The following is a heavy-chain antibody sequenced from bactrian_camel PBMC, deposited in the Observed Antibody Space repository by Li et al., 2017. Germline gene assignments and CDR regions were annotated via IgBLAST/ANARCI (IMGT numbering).Heavy chain of an antibody. CDR1: GYISSRHC. J-gene: IGHJ4*01. V-gene: IGHV3S31*01. CDR3: AKDPKMYGGSWLSPDIDH. Sequence: VQLVESGGGSVQAGGSLRLSCTHSGYISSRHCMGWFRQAPGKAREGIAGIRRDGDEYYAGSVKGRFTMSRDNVKNTLYLQLDSLNTEDTAMYYCAKDPKMYGGSWLSPDIDHWGQGTQVTVSS. CDR2: IRRDGDE. D-gene: IGHD6*01.